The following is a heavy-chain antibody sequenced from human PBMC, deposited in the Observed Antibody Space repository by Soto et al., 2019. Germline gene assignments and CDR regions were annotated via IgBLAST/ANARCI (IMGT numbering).Heavy chain of an antibody. Sequence: QVQLVESGGGVVQPGRSLRLSCAASGFTFSTHVLHWVRQAPGKGLEWVAVASPDETMKIYADSVKGRFTISRDNSRSTLYLQMNSLRPDDTALYYCAGDPVPGIPDYLDYWGQGTLVTVSS. V-gene: IGHV3-30-3*01. CDR1: GFTFSTHV. CDR2: ASPDETMK. D-gene: IGHD2-2*01. J-gene: IGHJ4*02. CDR3: AGDPVPGIPDYLDY.